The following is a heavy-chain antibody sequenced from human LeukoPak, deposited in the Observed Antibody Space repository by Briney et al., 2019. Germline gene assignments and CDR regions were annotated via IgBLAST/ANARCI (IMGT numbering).Heavy chain of an antibody. J-gene: IGHJ3*02. CDR1: GYSLSSGYY. CDR2: IYHSGST. D-gene: IGHD1-1*01. Sequence: PSETLSLTCTVSGYSLSSGYYWGWIRQPPGKGLEWIGSIYHSGSTYYNPSLKSRVTISVDTSKNQFSLKLSSVTAADTAVYYCARGTVFSSAFDIWGQGTMVTVSS. CDR3: ARGTVFSSAFDI. V-gene: IGHV4-38-2*02.